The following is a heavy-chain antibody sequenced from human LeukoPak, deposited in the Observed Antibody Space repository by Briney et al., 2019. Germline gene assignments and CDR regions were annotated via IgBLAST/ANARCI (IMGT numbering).Heavy chain of an antibody. CDR3: ASLSDQLWFGELYLGGSKDY. CDR2: ISGSGGST. D-gene: IGHD3-10*01. V-gene: IGHV3-23*01. CDR1: GFTFNNYA. J-gene: IGHJ4*02. Sequence: GGSLRLSCAASGFTFNNYAMNWVRQAPGKGLEWVSAISGSGGSTYYADSVKGRFTISRDNSKNTLYLQMNSLRAEDTAVYYCASLSDQLWFGELYLGGSKDYWGQGTLVTVSS.